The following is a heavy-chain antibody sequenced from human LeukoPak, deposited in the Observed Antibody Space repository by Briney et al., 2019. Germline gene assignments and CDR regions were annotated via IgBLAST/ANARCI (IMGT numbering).Heavy chain of an antibody. CDR3: ATLRFGELPFDY. D-gene: IGHD3-10*01. Sequence: ASVKVSCKASGYTFTDYYMHWVQQAPGKGLEWMGRVDPEDGETIYAEKFQGRVTITADTSTDTAYMELSSLRSEDTAVYYCATLRFGELPFDYWGQGTLVTVSS. V-gene: IGHV1-69-2*01. CDR2: VDPEDGET. J-gene: IGHJ4*02. CDR1: GYTFTDYY.